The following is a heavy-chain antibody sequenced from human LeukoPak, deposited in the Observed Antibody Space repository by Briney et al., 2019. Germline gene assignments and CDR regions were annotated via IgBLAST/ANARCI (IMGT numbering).Heavy chain of an antibody. CDR2: IPYDGSNK. V-gene: IGHV3-30*18. D-gene: IGHD6-13*01. J-gene: IGHJ5*02. CDR3: AKDGSITAAGGFDP. Sequence: PGGSLRLSCAASGFTFSSYGMHWVRQAPGKGLEWVAVIPYDGSNKYYADSVKGRFTISRDKSKNTLDLQMNSLRAEDTAVYYCAKDGSITAAGGFDPWGQGTLVTVSS. CDR1: GFTFSSYG.